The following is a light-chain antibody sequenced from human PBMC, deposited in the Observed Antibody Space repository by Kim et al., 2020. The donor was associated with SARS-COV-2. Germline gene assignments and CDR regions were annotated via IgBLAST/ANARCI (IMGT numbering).Light chain of an antibody. Sequence: CPGDRATLSCRASQSVSNRYLAWYQQKPGQAPRLLIYAATTRATGIPDRFSGSGSGTDFTLAISRLEPEDSAVYYCQQYDNLPRTFGQGTKVDIK. CDR2: AAT. V-gene: IGKV3-20*01. J-gene: IGKJ1*01. CDR1: QSVSNRY. CDR3: QQYDNLPRT.